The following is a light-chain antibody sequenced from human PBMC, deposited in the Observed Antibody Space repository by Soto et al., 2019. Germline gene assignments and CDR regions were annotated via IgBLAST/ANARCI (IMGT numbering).Light chain of an antibody. Sequence: EIVLTQSPVNLSLSPGERATLSCRASQSVATFLAWYQQKPGQAPRLLIFDASNRAPGIPDRFNGSGSGKAFTLTITSLEPEDFAVYYCQQRTNWPLTFGGGTKVE. CDR1: QSVATF. CDR3: QQRTNWPLT. V-gene: IGKV3-11*01. J-gene: IGKJ4*01. CDR2: DAS.